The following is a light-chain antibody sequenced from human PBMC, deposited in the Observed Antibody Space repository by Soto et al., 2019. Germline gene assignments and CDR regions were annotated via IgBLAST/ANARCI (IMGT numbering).Light chain of an antibody. CDR1: RNDIGAYEF. V-gene: IGLV2-8*01. J-gene: IGLJ1*01. Sequence: QSALTQPPSASGSPGQSVTISCTGTRNDIGAYEFVSWYQHHPGKAPTLIIYEVVQRPSGVPDRFSGSKSGNTASLTVSGLQAADEADDYCKSYAGSNTYVFXTGTKVTV. CDR2: EVV. CDR3: KSYAGSNTYV.